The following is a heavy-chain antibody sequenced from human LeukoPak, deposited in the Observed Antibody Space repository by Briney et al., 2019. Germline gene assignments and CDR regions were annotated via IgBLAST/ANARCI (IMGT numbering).Heavy chain of an antibody. CDR3: ARALVPAAMLYGMDV. D-gene: IGHD2-2*01. CDR1: GFTFSSYS. Sequence: GGSLRLSCAASGFTFSSYSMNWVRQAPGKGLEWVSCFSRSSSYIYYADSVKGRFTISRDNAKNSLYLQMNSLRAEDTAVYYCARALVPAAMLYGMDVWGQGTTVTVSS. J-gene: IGHJ6*02. V-gene: IGHV3-21*01. CDR2: FSRSSSYI.